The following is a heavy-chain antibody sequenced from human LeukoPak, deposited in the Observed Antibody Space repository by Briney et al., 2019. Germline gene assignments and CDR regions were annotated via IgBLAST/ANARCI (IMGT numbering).Heavy chain of an antibody. Sequence: PGGSLRLFCAASGFTFSSYEMNWVRQAPGKGLEWVSYISSSGSTIYYADSVKGRFTISRDNAKNSLYLQMNSLRAEDTAVYYCARGLFGTIDDYWGQGTLVTVSS. V-gene: IGHV3-48*03. CDR1: GFTFSSYE. CDR2: ISSSGSTI. D-gene: IGHD3-3*01. CDR3: ARGLFGTIDDY. J-gene: IGHJ4*02.